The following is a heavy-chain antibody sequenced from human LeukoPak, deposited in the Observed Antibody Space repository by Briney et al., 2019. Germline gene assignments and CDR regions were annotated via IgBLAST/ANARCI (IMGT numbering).Heavy chain of an antibody. J-gene: IGHJ4*02. CDR3: ARGPGIAVAGVFDY. Sequence: ASVKVSCKASGYTFTGYYMHWVRQAPGQGLEWMGWINPNSGGTNYAQKFQGWVTMTRDTSISTAYMELSRLTSDDTAVYYCARGPGIAVAGVFDYWGQGSLVTVSS. CDR2: INPNSGGT. V-gene: IGHV1-2*04. CDR1: GYTFTGYY. D-gene: IGHD6-19*01.